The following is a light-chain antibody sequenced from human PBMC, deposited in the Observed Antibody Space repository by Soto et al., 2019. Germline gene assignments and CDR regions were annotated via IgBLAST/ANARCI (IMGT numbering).Light chain of an antibody. Sequence: EIVMTQSPATLSVSPGERATLSCRASQSVSSNLAWYQQKPGQAPRLLFYGASTRATGIPARFSGGGSGTEFTLTISSLQSEDFAVYHCQQYNNWPRTFGQGTKVEIK. CDR1: QSVSSN. J-gene: IGKJ1*01. CDR2: GAS. CDR3: QQYNNWPRT. V-gene: IGKV3-15*01.